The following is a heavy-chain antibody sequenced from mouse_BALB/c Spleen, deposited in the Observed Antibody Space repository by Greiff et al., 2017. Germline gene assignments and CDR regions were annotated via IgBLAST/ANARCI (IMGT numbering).Heavy chain of an antibody. J-gene: IGHJ2*01. CDR3: ARKRARYEGFDY. V-gene: IGHV14-1*02. CDR1: GYTFTSYW. CDR2: IDPENGNT. D-gene: IGHD2-14*01. Sequence: EVQLQQSGPELVRPGASVKMSCKASGYTFTSYWMHWVKQRPEQGLEWIGWIDPENGNTIYDPKFQGKASITADTSSNTAYLQLSSLTSEDTAVYYCARKRARYEGFDYWGQGTTLTVSS.